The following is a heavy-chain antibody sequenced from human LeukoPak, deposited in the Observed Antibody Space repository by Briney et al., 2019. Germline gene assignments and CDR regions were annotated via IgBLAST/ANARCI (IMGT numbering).Heavy chain of an antibody. CDR3: VKDRWVDY. CDR2: IGSDGGST. CDR1: GFTISSYA. D-gene: IGHD4-23*01. J-gene: IGHJ4*02. Sequence: GGSLRLSCSVSGFTISSYAMHWVRQAPGKGLEYVSCIGSDGGSTFYADSVKGRFTISRDNSKNTLSLQMSSLRTEDTAVYYCVKDRWVDYWGQGTLVTVSS. V-gene: IGHV3-64D*06.